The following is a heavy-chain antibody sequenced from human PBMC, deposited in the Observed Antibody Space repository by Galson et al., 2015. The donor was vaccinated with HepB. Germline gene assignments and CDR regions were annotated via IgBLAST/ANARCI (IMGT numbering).Heavy chain of an antibody. CDR1: GFTFSSYW. D-gene: IGHD4-17*01. CDR3: ARDLGTWDYGADNWFDP. J-gene: IGHJ5*02. Sequence: SLRLSCAASGFTFSSYWMSWVRQAPGKGLEWVANIKQDGSEKYYVDSVKGRFTISRDNAKNSLYLQMNSLRAEDTAVYYCARDLGTWDYGADNWFDPWDQGTLVTVSS. V-gene: IGHV3-7*03. CDR2: IKQDGSEK.